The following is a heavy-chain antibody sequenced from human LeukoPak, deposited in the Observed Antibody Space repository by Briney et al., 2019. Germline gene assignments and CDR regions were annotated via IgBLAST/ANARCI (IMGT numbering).Heavy chain of an antibody. CDR3: ARDRGSSSDILTGYLDY. CDR2: IIPIFGTA. CDR1: GGTFSSYA. V-gene: IGHV1-69*13. Sequence: EASVKVSCKASGGTFSSYAISWVRQAPGQGLEWMGGIIPIFGTANYAQKFQGRVTITADESTSTAYMELSSLRSEDTAVYYCARDRGSSSDILTGYLDYWGQGTLVTVSS. D-gene: IGHD3-9*01. J-gene: IGHJ4*02.